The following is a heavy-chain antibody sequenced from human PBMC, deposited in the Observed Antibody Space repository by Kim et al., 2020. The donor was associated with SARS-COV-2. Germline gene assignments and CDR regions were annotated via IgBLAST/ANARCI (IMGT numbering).Heavy chain of an antibody. J-gene: IGHJ3*02. CDR2: ISTGAIAT. D-gene: IGHD2-21*01. Sequence: ASVKVSCKSSGYTFTNYGIHWVRQAPGQGPEWMGWISTGAIATIYVEKFQGRITITKDTSASSAYMELTSLTAEDTAVYFCARDSASAPYPFDMWGQGTM. CDR1: GYTFTNYG. V-gene: IGHV1-3*04. CDR3: ARDSASAPYPFDM.